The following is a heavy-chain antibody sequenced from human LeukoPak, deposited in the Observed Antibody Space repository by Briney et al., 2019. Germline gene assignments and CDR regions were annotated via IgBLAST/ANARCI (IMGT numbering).Heavy chain of an antibody. V-gene: IGHV3-21*01. Sequence: GGSLRLSCAASGLTFSSYSMNWVRQAPGKGLEWVSSIGSSGSYIYYADSLTGRFTISRDNAKNSLYLQMNSLRAEDTAVYYCARGNYYDSSGLFDYWGQGTLVTVSS. J-gene: IGHJ4*02. CDR3: ARGNYYDSSGLFDY. D-gene: IGHD3-22*01. CDR1: GLTFSSYS. CDR2: IGSSGSYI.